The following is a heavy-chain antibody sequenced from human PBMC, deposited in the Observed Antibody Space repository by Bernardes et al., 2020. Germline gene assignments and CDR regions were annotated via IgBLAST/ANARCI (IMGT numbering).Heavy chain of an antibody. Sequence: LSLTCTVAGGSISSSSYYWGWIRQPPGKGLEWIGSIYYSGSTYYNPSLKSRVTISVDTSKNQFSLKLSSVTAADTAVYYCARQTPITMIVVVITTWGWFDPWGQGTLVTVSS. J-gene: IGHJ5*02. CDR1: GGSISSSSYY. CDR2: IYYSGST. CDR3: ARQTPITMIVVVITTWGWFDP. D-gene: IGHD3-22*01. V-gene: IGHV4-39*01.